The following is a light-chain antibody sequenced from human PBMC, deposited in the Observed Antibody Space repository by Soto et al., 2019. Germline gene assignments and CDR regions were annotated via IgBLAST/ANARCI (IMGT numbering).Light chain of an antibody. Sequence: DIQMTQSPSSLSASVGDRVTITCQASQDISNYLNWYQQKPGKAPKLLIYDASNLETGVPSRFSGSGSGTDFTFTISSLQPGDIATYYFQQYDNLPLTFGGGTKVEIK. CDR2: DAS. J-gene: IGKJ4*01. CDR1: QDISNY. CDR3: QQYDNLPLT. V-gene: IGKV1-33*01.